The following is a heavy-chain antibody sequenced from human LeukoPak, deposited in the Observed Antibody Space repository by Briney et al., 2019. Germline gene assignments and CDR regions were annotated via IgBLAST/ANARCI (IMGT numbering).Heavy chain of an antibody. V-gene: IGHV5-51*01. J-gene: IGHJ4*02. D-gene: IGHD2-21*01. CDR1: EYSITTYW. CDR3: ARRLWWQWPYDY. Sequence: GASLKISCKGSEYSITTYWICWVRQMPGKGLERMGIIYPGDSDTRYSPSFQGQVTISADKSISPAYLQWSSLKASDTAMYYCARRLWWQWPYDYWGQGTVVTVSS. CDR2: IYPGDSDT.